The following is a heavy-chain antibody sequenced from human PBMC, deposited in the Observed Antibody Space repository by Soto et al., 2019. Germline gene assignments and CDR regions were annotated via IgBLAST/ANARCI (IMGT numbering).Heavy chain of an antibody. J-gene: IGHJ4*02. D-gene: IGHD3-10*01. CDR1: GGSFSGYY. V-gene: IGHV4-34*01. CDR3: ARHNYGSGSTYFDY. CDR2: INHSGST. Sequence: SETMSLTCAVDGGSFSGYYWTWIRQPPGTGLEWIGEINHSGSTNYNPSLKSRVTISVDTSKNQFSLKLNSMTAADTAVYYCARHNYGSGSTYFDYWGQGTLVTVSS.